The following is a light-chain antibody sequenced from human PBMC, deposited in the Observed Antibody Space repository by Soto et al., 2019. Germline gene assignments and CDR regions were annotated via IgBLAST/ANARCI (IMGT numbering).Light chain of an antibody. V-gene: IGKV3D-20*02. CDR2: DAS. J-gene: IGKJ4*01. Sequence: EIVWTQSPGTRALSAGGRDTLACSASQSLSSSSLAWYQQKPGQAPRLLIYDASNRATGIPARFSGSGSGTDFTLTMRSLEPDDFAVYYCQQRSAWPLTFGGGTKVDI. CDR1: QSLSSSS. CDR3: QQRSAWPLT.